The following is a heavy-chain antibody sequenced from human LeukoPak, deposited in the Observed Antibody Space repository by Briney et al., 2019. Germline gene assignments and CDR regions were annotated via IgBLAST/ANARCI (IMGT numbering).Heavy chain of an antibody. CDR2: IRSKANSYAT. V-gene: IGHV3-73*01. CDR3: SSFGDSTSLFDY. Sequence: GGSLKLSCVASGFTFSDSAIHWVCQASGKGLEWVGRIRSKANSYATAYVASVKGRFTISRDDSKNTAYLQMNSLQTEDTAVYYCSSFGDSTSLFDYWGQGTLVTVSS. J-gene: IGHJ4*02. D-gene: IGHD3-22*01. CDR1: GFTFSDSA.